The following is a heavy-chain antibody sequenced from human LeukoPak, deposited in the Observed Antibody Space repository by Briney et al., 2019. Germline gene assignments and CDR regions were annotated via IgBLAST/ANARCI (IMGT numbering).Heavy chain of an antibody. D-gene: IGHD2-15*01. CDR2: ISAYNGNT. J-gene: IGHJ5*02. V-gene: IGHV1-18*01. Sequence: ASVKVSCKASGYTFTSYGISWVRQAPGQGLEWMGWISAYNGNTNYAQKLQGRVTMTTDTSTSTAYMELRSLRSDDTAVYYCARKVVVAATENWFDPWGQGTPVTVSS. CDR1: GYTFTSYG. CDR3: ARKVVVAATENWFDP.